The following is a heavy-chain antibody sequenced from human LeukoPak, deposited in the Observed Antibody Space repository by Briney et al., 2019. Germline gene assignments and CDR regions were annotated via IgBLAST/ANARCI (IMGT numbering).Heavy chain of an antibody. Sequence: GESLTLSCAAYGFTFSSYAMSWVRQAPGKGLEWVSAISGSGGSTYYADSVKGRFTISRGNSKHTLYLQMNSLRAEDTAVYYCAKAPGLGYFDFWGQGTLVTVSS. CDR1: GFTFSSYA. J-gene: IGHJ4*02. CDR2: ISGSGGST. V-gene: IGHV3-23*01. CDR3: AKAPGLGYFDF. D-gene: IGHD3-9*01.